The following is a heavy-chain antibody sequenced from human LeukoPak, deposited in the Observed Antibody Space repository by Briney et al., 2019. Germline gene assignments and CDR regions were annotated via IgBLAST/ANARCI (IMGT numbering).Heavy chain of an antibody. CDR2: ITGSGAFT. Sequence: GGSLRLACAGSGFTFIKYSMTWVPQAPGKGLEWVSAITGSGAFTDYADSVKGRFTISRDNSKNTLYLQMNSLSAEDTAVYYCAKRSAESSGYFDYWGQGTLVTVSS. D-gene: IGHD6-19*01. CDR3: AKRSAESSGYFDY. J-gene: IGHJ4*02. V-gene: IGHV3-23*01. CDR1: GFTFIKYS.